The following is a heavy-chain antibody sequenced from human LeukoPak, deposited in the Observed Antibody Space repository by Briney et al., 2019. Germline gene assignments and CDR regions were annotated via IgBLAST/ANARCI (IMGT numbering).Heavy chain of an antibody. D-gene: IGHD2-2*01. CDR2: IKQDGSEK. CDR3: ARDAVVVVVPAAIGFDY. J-gene: IGHJ4*02. Sequence: QPGGSLRLSCAASGFTFSSYWMSWVRQAPGKGLEWVANIKQDGSEKYYVDSVKGRFTISRDNAKNSLYLQMNSLRVEDTAVYYCARDAVVVVVPAAIGFDYWGQGTLVTVSS. V-gene: IGHV3-7*01. CDR1: GFTFSSYW.